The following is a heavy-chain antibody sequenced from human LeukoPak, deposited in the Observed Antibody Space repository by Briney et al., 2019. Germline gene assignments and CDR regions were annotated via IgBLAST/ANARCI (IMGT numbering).Heavy chain of an antibody. V-gene: IGHV3-13*01. Sequence: PGGSLRLSCAVSGFTFSSYDMHWVRQVMGKGLEWVSGIGTAGDTYSPGSVKGRFTISRENAKNFLCLQMNSLRAGDTAVYYCARADSRGYSLDYWGQGTLVTVSS. CDR2: IGTAGDT. J-gene: IGHJ4*02. D-gene: IGHD5-18*01. CDR1: GFTFSSYD. CDR3: ARADSRGYSLDY.